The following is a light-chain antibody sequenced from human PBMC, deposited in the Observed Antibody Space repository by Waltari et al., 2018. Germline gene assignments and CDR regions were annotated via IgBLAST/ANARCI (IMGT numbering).Light chain of an antibody. V-gene: IGLV2-14*01. Sequence: QSALTQPASVSGSPGQSITISCTGTSRDVGYSHSVSWYQQFPGKVTILLISEVKIRPSGVSNRFSASKSGNTASLTISGLQSEDEADYYCAAHTSRGTWVFGGGTKVTVL. CDR2: EVK. CDR1: SRDVGYSHS. CDR3: AAHTSRGTWV. J-gene: IGLJ3*02.